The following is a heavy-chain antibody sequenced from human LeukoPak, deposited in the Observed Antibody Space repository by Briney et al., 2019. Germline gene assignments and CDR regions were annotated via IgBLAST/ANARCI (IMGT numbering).Heavy chain of an antibody. Sequence: ASVKVSCKASGYTFTSYAMHWVRQAPGQRLEWMGWINAGNGNTKYSQEFQGRVTMTRDTSISTAYMELSRLRSDDTAVYYCAATQGLAAAAYYWGQGTLVTVSS. D-gene: IGHD6-13*01. J-gene: IGHJ4*02. CDR2: INAGNGNT. CDR1: GYTFTSYA. CDR3: AATQGLAAAAYY. V-gene: IGHV1-3*01.